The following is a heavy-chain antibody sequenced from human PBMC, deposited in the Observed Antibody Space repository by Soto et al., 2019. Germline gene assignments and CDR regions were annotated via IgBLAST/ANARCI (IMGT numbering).Heavy chain of an antibody. CDR3: ARDQEPDDYGDYRY. J-gene: IGHJ4*02. Sequence: GASVKVSCKASGYTFTSYGISWVRQAPGQGLEWMGWISAYNGNTNYAQKLQGRVTMTTDTSTSTAYMELRSLRSDDTAVYYCARDQEPDDYGDYRYWGQGTLVTVSA. V-gene: IGHV1-18*01. D-gene: IGHD4-17*01. CDR1: GYTFTSYG. CDR2: ISAYNGNT.